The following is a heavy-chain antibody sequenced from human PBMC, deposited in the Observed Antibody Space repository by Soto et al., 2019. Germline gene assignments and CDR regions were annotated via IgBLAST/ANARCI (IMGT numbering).Heavy chain of an antibody. CDR2: IIPILGIA. Sequence: QVQLVQSGAEVKKPGSSVKVSCKASGGTFSSYTISWVRQAPGQGLEWMGRIIPILGIANYAQKFQGRVTITADKSTSTAYMELSSLRSEDTAVYYCYVDTATATYYYYGMDVWGQGTTVTVSS. CDR3: YVDTATATYYYYGMDV. D-gene: IGHD5-18*01. CDR1: GGTFSSYT. V-gene: IGHV1-69*02. J-gene: IGHJ6*02.